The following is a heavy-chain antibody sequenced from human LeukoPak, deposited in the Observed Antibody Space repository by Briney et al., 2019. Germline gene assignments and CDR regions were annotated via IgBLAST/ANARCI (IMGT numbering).Heavy chain of an antibody. J-gene: IGHJ4*02. CDR1: GFAFSSYA. CDR2: ISGSGGST. D-gene: IGHD2-2*01. Sequence: GGSLRLSCAASGFAFSSYAMSWVRQAPGKGLEWVSAISGSGGSTYYADSVRGRFTISRDNFKNTLYLQMNSLRAEDTAVYYRAKRHCSSTSCYDFDYWGQGTLVTVSS. CDR3: AKRHCSSTSCYDFDY. V-gene: IGHV3-23*01.